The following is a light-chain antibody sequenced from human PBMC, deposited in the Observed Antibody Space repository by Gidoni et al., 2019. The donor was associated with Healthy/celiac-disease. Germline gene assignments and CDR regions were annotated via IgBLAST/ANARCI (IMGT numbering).Light chain of an antibody. J-gene: IGKJ5*01. V-gene: IGKV3-15*01. CDR1: KIDSSN. Sequence: EIVMTQSPATLSVSPGERATLSCRASKIDSSNLAWYQQKTGQAPRLLIYGASTRATGIPARFSGSGSGTEFTLTISSLQSEDFAVYYCQQYNNWPLTFGQGTRLEIK. CDR2: GAS. CDR3: QQYNNWPLT.